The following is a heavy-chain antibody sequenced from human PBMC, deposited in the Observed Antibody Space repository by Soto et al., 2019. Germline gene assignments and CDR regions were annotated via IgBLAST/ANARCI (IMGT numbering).Heavy chain of an antibody. CDR2: ISVSGGST. V-gene: IGHV3-23*01. J-gene: IGHJ4*02. CDR3: GSNTRYDPPDS. Sequence: EVQLLESGGGLVQPGGSLRLSCAASGFTFSSYAMSWVRQAPGKGLAWVSGISVSGGSTYYADSVKGRFTISRDKSKNTLDLHMNRLGAEDTAVYYCGSNTRYDPPDSGGQGTLVTVS. CDR1: GFTFSSYA. D-gene: IGHD3-16*01.